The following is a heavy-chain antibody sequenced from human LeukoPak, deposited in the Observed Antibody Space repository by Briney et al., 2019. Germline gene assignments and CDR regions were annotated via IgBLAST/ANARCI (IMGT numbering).Heavy chain of an antibody. V-gene: IGHV3-30*18. CDR3: AKEASSYDSSGHYFFSHFDY. CDR1: GFTFSSYG. J-gene: IGHJ4*02. D-gene: IGHD3-22*01. CDR2: ISHDGSNK. Sequence: GGSLRLSCAASGFTFSSYGMHWVRQAPGKGLEWVAVISHDGSNKYYTDSVQGRFTISRDNSKNTLYLQMNSLRAEDTAVYYCAKEASSYDSSGHYFFSHFDYWGQGTLVTVSS.